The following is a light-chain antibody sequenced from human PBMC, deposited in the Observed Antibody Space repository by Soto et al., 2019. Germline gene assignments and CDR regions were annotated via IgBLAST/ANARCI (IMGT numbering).Light chain of an antibody. V-gene: IGLV6-57*03. CDR3: QSYDATSYV. J-gene: IGLJ1*01. Sequence: NFMLTQSHSVSESPGKTVTISCTRRSGNIASNFVQWYQQRPGSAPTILIFKNDQRPSGVPDRFSGSLDSSSNSASLIISGLNTEDEADYYCQSYDATSYVFGTGTKVTVL. CDR2: KND. CDR1: SGNIASNF.